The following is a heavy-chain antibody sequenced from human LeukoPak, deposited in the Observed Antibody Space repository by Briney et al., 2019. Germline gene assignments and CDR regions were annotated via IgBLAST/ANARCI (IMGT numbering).Heavy chain of an antibody. CDR1: GGSISSYY. V-gene: IGHV4-59*01. CDR3: ARSIRSWFDR. D-gene: IGHD6-6*01. Sequence: SETLSLTCTVSGGSISSYYWSWIRQPPGKGLEWIGYIYYSGSTNYNPSLKSRVTISVDTSKNQFSLKLSSVTAADTAVYYCARSIRSWFDRWGQGTLVTVSS. CDR2: IYYSGST. J-gene: IGHJ5*02.